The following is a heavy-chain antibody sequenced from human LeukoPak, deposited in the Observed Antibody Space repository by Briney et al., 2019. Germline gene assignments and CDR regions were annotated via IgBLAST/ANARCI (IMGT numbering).Heavy chain of an antibody. CDR1: GGTFSSYA. J-gene: IGHJ4*02. V-gene: IGHV1-69*05. CDR2: IIPIFGTA. Sequence: ASVKVSCKASGGTFSSYAISWVRQAPGQGLEWMGGIIPIFGTANYAQKLQGRVTMTTDTSTSTAYMELRSLRSDDTAVYYCARDLNVVVPGGGYWGQGTLVTVSS. CDR3: ARDLNVVVPGGGY. D-gene: IGHD2-2*01.